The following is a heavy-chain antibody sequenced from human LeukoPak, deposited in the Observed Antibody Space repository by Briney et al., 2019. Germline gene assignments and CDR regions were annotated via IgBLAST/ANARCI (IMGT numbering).Heavy chain of an antibody. J-gene: IGHJ4*02. V-gene: IGHV3-23*01. CDR3: AKAQQGIVVVVGGLDC. CDR2: ISNSGSST. Sequence: GGSLRLSCAASGFTFSTYAMSWVRQAPGKGLEWVSVISNSGSSTHYADSVKGRFSISRDNSKNTLYLQMNSLRAEDTAVYYCAKAQQGIVVVVGGLDCWGQGTLVTVSS. CDR1: GFTFSTYA. D-gene: IGHD2-15*01.